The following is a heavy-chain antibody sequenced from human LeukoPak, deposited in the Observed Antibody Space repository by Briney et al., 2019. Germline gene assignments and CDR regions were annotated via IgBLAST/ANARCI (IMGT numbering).Heavy chain of an antibody. V-gene: IGHV4-39*01. CDR1: GGSISSSSYY. CDR2: IYYSGST. D-gene: IGHD4-17*01. J-gene: IGHJ3*02. Sequence: SETLSITCTVSGGSISSSSYYWGWIRQPPGKGLVWIGSIYYSGSTYYNPSLKSRVTISVDTSKNQFSLKLSSVTAADTAVYYCARSIPTDYGDFEDAFDIWGQGTMVTVSS. CDR3: ARSIPTDYGDFEDAFDI.